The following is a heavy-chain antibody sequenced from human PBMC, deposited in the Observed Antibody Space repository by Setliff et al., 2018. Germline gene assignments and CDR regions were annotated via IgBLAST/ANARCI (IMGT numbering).Heavy chain of an antibody. V-gene: IGHV1-18*04. CDR1: GYTFNSHY. J-gene: IGHJ3*02. CDR2: ISAYNGNT. CDR3: ARDATYYYDSSGYYSI. Sequence: ASVKVSCKASGYTFNSHYMHWVRQAPGQGLEWVGWISAYNGNTNYAQKLQGRVTMTTDTSTSTAYMELRSLRSDDTAVYYCARDATYYYDSSGYYSIWGQGTMVTVSS. D-gene: IGHD3-22*01.